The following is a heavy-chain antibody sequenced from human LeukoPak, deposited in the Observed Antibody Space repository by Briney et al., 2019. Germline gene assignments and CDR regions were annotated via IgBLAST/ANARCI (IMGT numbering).Heavy chain of an antibody. J-gene: IGHJ4*01. CDR3: EKGFHIAACDY. CDR1: GFTFSTHW. D-gene: IGHD6-13*01. V-gene: IGHV3-74*01. Sequence: GGSLRLSCAASGFTFSTHWMHWVRQAPGKGLVWVSRIKGDGSETDYADSVKGRFTISRDNAKNTVYLQMNSLRAEDTAVYYCEKGFHIAACDYWGHGTLVTVSS. CDR2: IKGDGSET.